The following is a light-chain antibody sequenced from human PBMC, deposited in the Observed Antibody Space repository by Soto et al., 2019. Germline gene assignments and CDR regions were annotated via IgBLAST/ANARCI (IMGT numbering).Light chain of an antibody. Sequence: AIQMTQSPSSLSASVGDRVTITCRASQGIRNDLGWYQQKPGKAPKLLIYAASSLHSGVPSRFSGSGSGTDFTLTISSLQPEDFATYYWLQDYNYPRTFGQGTKVEIK. CDR1: QGIRND. CDR2: AAS. J-gene: IGKJ1*01. CDR3: LQDYNYPRT. V-gene: IGKV1-6*01.